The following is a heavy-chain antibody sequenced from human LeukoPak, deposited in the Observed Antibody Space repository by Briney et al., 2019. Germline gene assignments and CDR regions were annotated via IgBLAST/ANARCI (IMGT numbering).Heavy chain of an antibody. Sequence: SETLSLTCAVYGGSFSGYYWSWIRQPPGKGLEWIGEINHSGSTNYNPSLKSRVTISVDTPKNQFSLKLSSVTAADTAVYYCAREYGGNSGAFDIWGQGTMVTVSS. CDR3: AREYGGNSGAFDI. D-gene: IGHD4-23*01. CDR2: INHSGST. CDR1: GGSFSGYY. V-gene: IGHV4-34*01. J-gene: IGHJ3*02.